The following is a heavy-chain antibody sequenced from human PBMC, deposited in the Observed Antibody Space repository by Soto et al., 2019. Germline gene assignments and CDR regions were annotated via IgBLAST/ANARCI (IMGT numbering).Heavy chain of an antibody. D-gene: IGHD3-10*01. CDR1: GDTFSFYS. V-gene: IGHV1-69*02. J-gene: IGHJ4*02. CDR2: INPILSMS. CDR3: ASSYGSGYRAFDY. Sequence: QVQLVQSGAEVKKPGSSVRVSCKASGDTFSFYSINWVRQAPGLGLEWMGRINPILSMSNYAQRFQGRVTGPADKSTSTAYMELSSLRSEDTAMYYCASSYGSGYRAFDYWGQGALVTVSS.